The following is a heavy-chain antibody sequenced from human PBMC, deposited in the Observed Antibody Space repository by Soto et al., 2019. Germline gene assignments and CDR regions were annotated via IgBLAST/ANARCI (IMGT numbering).Heavy chain of an antibody. CDR3: ARAKAHDILTG. D-gene: IGHD3-9*01. J-gene: IGHJ4*02. CDR2: ISSSSSTI. CDR1: GFTFSSYS. V-gene: IGHV3-48*01. Sequence: PGGSLRLSCAASGFTFSSYSMNWVRQAPGKGLEWVSYISSSSSTIYYADSVKGRFTISRDNAKNSLYLQMNSLRAEDTAVYYCARAKAHDILTGWGQGTLVTVSS.